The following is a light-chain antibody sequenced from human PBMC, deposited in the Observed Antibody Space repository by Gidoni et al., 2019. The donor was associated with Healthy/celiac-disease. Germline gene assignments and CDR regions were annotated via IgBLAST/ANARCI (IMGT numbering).Light chain of an antibody. CDR3: QQFNSYLLT. V-gene: IGKV1-13*02. J-gene: IGKJ4*01. CDR1: QGISSA. CDR2: DAS. Sequence: AIQLTQSPSSLSASVGDRVTITCRASQGISSALAWYQQKPVKAPKLLIYDASSLESGVPSRFSGSGSGTDFTLTISSLQPEDFATYYCQQFNSYLLTFGGGTKVEIK.